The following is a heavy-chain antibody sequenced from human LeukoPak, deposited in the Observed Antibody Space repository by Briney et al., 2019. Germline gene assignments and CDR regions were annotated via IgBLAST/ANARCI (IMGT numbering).Heavy chain of an antibody. Sequence: SETLSLTCTVSGGSISSYYWSWIRRPPGKGLEWIGYIYYSGSTNYNPSLKSRVTISVDTSKNQFSLKLSSVTAADTAVYYCARDFSVVGDYGVVPFDIWGQGTMVTVSS. CDR1: GGSISSYY. CDR3: ARDFSVVGDYGVVPFDI. CDR2: IYYSGST. V-gene: IGHV4-59*12. D-gene: IGHD4-17*01. J-gene: IGHJ3*02.